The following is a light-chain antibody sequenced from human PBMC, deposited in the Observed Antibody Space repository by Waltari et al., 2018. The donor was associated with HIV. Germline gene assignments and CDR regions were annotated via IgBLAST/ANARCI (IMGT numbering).Light chain of an antibody. CDR3: QQYGTSPYT. V-gene: IGKV3-20*01. Sequence: ENVLTQSPGTLSLSPGESATLPCRASRSVSSNYLTWYQQRPGQAPRLLIYAASTRATAIPDRFSGSGSGTDFTLTISRLEPEDFAVYYCQQYGTSPYTFGQGTKVEI. CDR2: AAS. CDR1: RSVSSNY. J-gene: IGKJ2*01.